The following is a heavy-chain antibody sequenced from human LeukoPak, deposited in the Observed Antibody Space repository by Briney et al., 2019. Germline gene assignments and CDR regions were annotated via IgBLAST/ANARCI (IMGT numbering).Heavy chain of an antibody. CDR2: IYTSGST. D-gene: IGHD2-15*01. Sequence: SETLSLTCTVSGGSISSGSYYWRWIRQPAGTGLEWIGRIYTSGSTNYNPSLKSRVTISVDTSKNQFSLKLSSVTAADTAVYYCARDFCGGSCWVDYWGQGTLVTVSS. CDR3: ARDFCGGSCWVDY. CDR1: GGSISSGSYY. J-gene: IGHJ4*02. V-gene: IGHV4-61*02.